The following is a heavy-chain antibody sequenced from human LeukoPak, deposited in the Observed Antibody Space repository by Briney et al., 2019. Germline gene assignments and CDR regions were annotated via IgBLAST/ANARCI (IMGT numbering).Heavy chain of an antibody. Sequence: GGSLRLSCAASGFTFSSYWMSWVRQAPGKGLEWVANIKQDGSEKYYVDSVKGRFTISRDNAKNSLYLQMNSLRAEDTAVYYCARDIGEYSYGHQLFGYWGQGTLVTVSS. D-gene: IGHD5-18*01. CDR3: ARDIGEYSYGHQLFGY. V-gene: IGHV3-7*03. CDR2: IKQDGSEK. J-gene: IGHJ4*02. CDR1: GFTFSSYW.